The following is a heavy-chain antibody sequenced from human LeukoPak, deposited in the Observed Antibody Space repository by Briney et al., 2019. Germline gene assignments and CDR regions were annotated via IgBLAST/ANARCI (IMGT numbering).Heavy chain of an antibody. D-gene: IGHD4-17*01. CDR1: GFTFSSYG. V-gene: IGHV3-30*03. Sequence: GGSLRLSCAASGFTFSSYGMHWVRQAPGKGLEWVAVISYDGSNKYYADSVKGRFTISRDNSKNTLYLQMNSLRAEDTAVYYCARTVTTQYYYYYMDVWDKGTTVTVSS. CDR3: ARTVTTQYYYYYMDV. J-gene: IGHJ6*03. CDR2: ISYDGSNK.